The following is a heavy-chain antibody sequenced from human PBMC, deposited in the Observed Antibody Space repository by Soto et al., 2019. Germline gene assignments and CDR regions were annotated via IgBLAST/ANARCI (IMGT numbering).Heavy chain of an antibody. D-gene: IGHD3-16*01. CDR2: ISGSGGST. J-gene: IGHJ3*02. CDR3: AKDTMITFGGAPSYDAFDI. V-gene: IGHV3-23*01. Sequence: GGSLRLSCAASGFTFSSYAMSWVRQAPGKGLEWVSAISGSGGSTYYADSVKGRFTISRDNSKNTLYLQMNSLRAEDTAVYYCAKDTMITFGGAPSYDAFDIWGQGTMVTVSS. CDR1: GFTFSSYA.